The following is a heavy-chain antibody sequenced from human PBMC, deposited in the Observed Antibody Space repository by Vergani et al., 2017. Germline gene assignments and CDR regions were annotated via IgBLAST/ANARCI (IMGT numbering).Heavy chain of an antibody. CDR1: GFTFSSYA. Sequence: EVQLLESGGGLVQPGGSLRLSCAASGFTFSSYAMSWVRQAPGKGLEWVSAISGSGGSTYYADSVKGRFTIARDNDKNTLYLQMNSLRAEDTAVYYCASGGDSSSNSVHYYFIDVWGKGTTVTVSS. D-gene: IGHD3-22*01. CDR3: ASGGDSSSNSVHYYFIDV. CDR2: ISGSGGST. V-gene: IGHV3-23*01. J-gene: IGHJ6*03.